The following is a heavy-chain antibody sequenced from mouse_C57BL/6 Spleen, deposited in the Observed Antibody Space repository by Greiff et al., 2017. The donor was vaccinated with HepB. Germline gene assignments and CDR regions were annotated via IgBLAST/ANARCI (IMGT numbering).Heavy chain of an antibody. CDR1: GFTFSDYG. D-gene: IGHD2-4*01. CDR3: SRRGDYGPYYYAMDY. V-gene: IGHV5-17*01. CDR2: ISSGSSTI. Sequence: EVMLVESGGGLVKPGGSLKLSCAASGFTFSDYGMHWVRQAPEKGLEWVAYISSGSSTIYYADTVKGRFTISRDNAKNTLFLQMTSLRSEDTAMYYCSRRGDYGPYYYAMDYWGQGTSVTVSS. J-gene: IGHJ4*01.